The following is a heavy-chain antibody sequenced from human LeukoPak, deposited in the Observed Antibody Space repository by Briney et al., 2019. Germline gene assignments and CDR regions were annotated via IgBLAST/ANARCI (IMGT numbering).Heavy chain of an antibody. V-gene: IGHV4-4*07. J-gene: IGHJ4*02. CDR1: DGSVRTYY. D-gene: IGHD2-21*01. Sequence: SETLSLICSVSDGSVRTYYWSWIRQAAGSRLEWLGRIEPSGRTNYKPPLKSRVTMSVDTPKNQVSLSLRSVTAADTAVHFCAGASGATETLWDFDLWGQGILVTVSS. CDR3: AGASGATETLWDFDL. CDR2: IEPSGRT.